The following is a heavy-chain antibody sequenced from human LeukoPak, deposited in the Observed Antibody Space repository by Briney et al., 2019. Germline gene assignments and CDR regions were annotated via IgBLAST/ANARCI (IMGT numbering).Heavy chain of an antibody. CDR1: GFTFYSYW. CDR2: IKHEGSEK. J-gene: IGHJ4*02. V-gene: IGHV3-7*01. CDR3: ARLRFLASDY. Sequence: GGSLRLSCAASGFTFYSYWMTWVPQAPGKGLEWVANIKHEGSEKYYVDSVKGRFTISRDNAKNSLYLQMNSLRAEDTAIYYCARLRFLASDYWGQGTLVTVSS. D-gene: IGHD3-3*01.